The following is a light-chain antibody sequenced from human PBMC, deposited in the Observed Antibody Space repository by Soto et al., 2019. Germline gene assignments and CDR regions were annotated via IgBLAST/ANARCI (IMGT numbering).Light chain of an antibody. CDR3: CSYAGSFYV. CDR2: DVS. J-gene: IGLJ1*01. V-gene: IGLV2-11*01. Sequence: QSALTQPRSVSGSPGQSVTISCTGTSSDVGGYNYVSWYQQHPGKAPKLMIYDVSKRPSGVPDRFSGSKSGNTASLTISGLQAEDEAEYYCCSYAGSFYVFGTGTKPTVL. CDR1: SSDVGGYNY.